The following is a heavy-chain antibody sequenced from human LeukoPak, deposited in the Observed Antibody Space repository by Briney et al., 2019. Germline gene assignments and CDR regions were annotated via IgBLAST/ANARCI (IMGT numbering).Heavy chain of an antibody. Sequence: PSETLSLTCTVSGGSISSYYWSWIRQPPGKGLEWIGHIYYSGSTNYNPSLKSRVTISVDTSKNQFSLKLSSVTAADTAVYYCAGDSYGIDYWGQGTLVTVSS. CDR3: AGDSYGIDY. CDR1: GGSISSYY. CDR2: IYYSGST. D-gene: IGHD5-18*01. J-gene: IGHJ4*02. V-gene: IGHV4-59*08.